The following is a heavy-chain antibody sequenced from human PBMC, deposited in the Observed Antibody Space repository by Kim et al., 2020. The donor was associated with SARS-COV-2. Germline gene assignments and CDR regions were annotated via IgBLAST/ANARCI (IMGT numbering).Heavy chain of an antibody. CDR3: ARDGGGYGDYIGSD. Sequence: ASVKVSCKASGYTFTSYAMHWVRQAPGQRLEWMGWINAGNGNTKYSQKFQGRVTITRDTSASTAYMELSSLRSEDTAVYYCARDGGGYGDYIGSDWGQGTLVTVSS. V-gene: IGHV1-3*01. CDR2: INAGNGNT. D-gene: IGHD4-17*01. CDR1: GYTFTSYA. J-gene: IGHJ4*02.